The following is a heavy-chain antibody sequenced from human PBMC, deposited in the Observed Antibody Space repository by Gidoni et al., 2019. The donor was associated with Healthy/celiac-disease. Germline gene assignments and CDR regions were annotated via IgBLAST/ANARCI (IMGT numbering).Heavy chain of an antibody. CDR1: GFTFSSYS. D-gene: IGHD6-6*01. CDR2: ISSSSSYI. V-gene: IGHV3-21*01. J-gene: IGHJ3*02. Sequence: EVQLVESGGGLVKPGGSLRLSCAASGFTFSSYSMNWVRQAPGKGLEWVSSISSSSSYIYYADSVKGRFTISRDNAKNSLYLQMNSLRAEDTAVYYCARPEYSSSSGDAFDIWGQGTMVTVSS. CDR3: ARPEYSSSSGDAFDI.